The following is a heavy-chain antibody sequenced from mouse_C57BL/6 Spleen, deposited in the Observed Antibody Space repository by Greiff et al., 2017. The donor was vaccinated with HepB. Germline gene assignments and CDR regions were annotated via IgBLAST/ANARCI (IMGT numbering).Heavy chain of an antibody. CDR2: IDPENGDT. CDR3: TSSTMVTTN. D-gene: IGHD2-2*01. Sequence: EVKLMESGAELVRPGASVKLSCTASGFNIKDDYMHWVKQRPEQGLEWIGWIDPENGDTEYASKFQGKATITADTSSNTAYLQLSSLTSEDTAVYYCTSSTMVTTNWGQGTTLTVSS. CDR1: GFNIKDDY. V-gene: IGHV14-4*01. J-gene: IGHJ2*01.